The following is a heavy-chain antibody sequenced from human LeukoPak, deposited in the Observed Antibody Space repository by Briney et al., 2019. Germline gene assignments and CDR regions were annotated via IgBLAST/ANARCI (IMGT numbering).Heavy chain of an antibody. J-gene: IGHJ6*03. CDR2: MNSDGSST. D-gene: IGHD1-26*01. V-gene: IGHV3-74*01. CDR1: GFTFSSDW. CDR3: ARVWGDYMDV. Sequence: GGSLRLSCEASGFTFSSDWMHWFRQAPGKGLVWVSRMNSDGSSTTSADSVKGRFIISRDNAKNTLYLQMNSLRDEDTAVYYCARVWGDYMDVWGKGTTVTVSS.